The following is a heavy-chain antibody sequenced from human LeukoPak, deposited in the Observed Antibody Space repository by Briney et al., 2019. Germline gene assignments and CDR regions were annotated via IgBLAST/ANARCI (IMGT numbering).Heavy chain of an antibody. CDR1: GYTFTSYG. J-gene: IGHJ4*02. CDR3: ARDRHVVATISHPDY. Sequence: GASVKVSCKASGYTFTSYGISWVRQAPGQGLEWMGWISAYNGNTNYAQKLQGRVTMTTDTSTSTAYMELRSLRSDDTAVYYCARDRHVVATISHPDYWGQGTLVIVSS. D-gene: IGHD5-12*01. CDR2: ISAYNGNT. V-gene: IGHV1-18*01.